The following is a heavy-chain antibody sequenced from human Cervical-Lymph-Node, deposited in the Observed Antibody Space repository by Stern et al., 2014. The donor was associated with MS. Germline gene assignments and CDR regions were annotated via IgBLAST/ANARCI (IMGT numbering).Heavy chain of an antibody. CDR1: GFTFSSYW. D-gene: IGHD2-15*01. Sequence: EVQLVESGGGLVQPGGSLRLSCAASGFTFSSYWMNWVRQAPGKGLEWVANIKEDGSETYYGDAVKGRFTISRDNAKNSLYLQMNSLRAEDTAVYYCARASDTWGQGTLVTVSS. CDR3: ARASDT. V-gene: IGHV3-7*01. J-gene: IGHJ5*02. CDR2: IKEDGSET.